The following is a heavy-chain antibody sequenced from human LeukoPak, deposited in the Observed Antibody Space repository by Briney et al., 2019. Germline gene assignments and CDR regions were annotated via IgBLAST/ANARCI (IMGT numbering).Heavy chain of an antibody. CDR1: GFTLSTYG. CDR2: IRYDGSDK. V-gene: IGHV3-30*02. Sequence: GGSLRLSCVASGFTLSTYGMHWVRQAPGKGLEWVAFIRYDGSDKFYGDSVKGRFATSRDNSKNTLYLQMSRLRVEDTAVYYCAKDLDCSGGTCHKAFDCWGQGTLVTVSS. CDR3: AKDLDCSGGTCHKAFDC. D-gene: IGHD2-15*01. J-gene: IGHJ4*02.